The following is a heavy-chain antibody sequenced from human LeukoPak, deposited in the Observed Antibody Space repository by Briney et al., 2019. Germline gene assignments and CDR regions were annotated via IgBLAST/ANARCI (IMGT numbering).Heavy chain of an antibody. Sequence: GASVKVSCKASGGTFISYAISWVRQAPGQGLEWMGRIIPILGIANYAQKFQGRVTITADKSTSTAYMELSSLRSEDTAVYYCARGGPCGGDCFTDYWGQGTLVTVSS. D-gene: IGHD2-21*02. CDR1: GGTFISYA. V-gene: IGHV1-69*04. J-gene: IGHJ4*02. CDR3: ARGGPCGGDCFTDY. CDR2: IIPILGIA.